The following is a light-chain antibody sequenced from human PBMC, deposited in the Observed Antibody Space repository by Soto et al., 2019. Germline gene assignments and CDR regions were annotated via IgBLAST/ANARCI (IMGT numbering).Light chain of an antibody. Sequence: DIQMTQSPSTLSAFVGDRVTITCRASQSISSWLAWYQQKPGKAPKLLIYDASSLESGVPSRFSGSGSGTEFTLTISSLQPDDFATYYCQQYNSYRTFGQGTKV. CDR3: QQYNSYRT. CDR2: DAS. V-gene: IGKV1-5*01. J-gene: IGKJ1*01. CDR1: QSISSW.